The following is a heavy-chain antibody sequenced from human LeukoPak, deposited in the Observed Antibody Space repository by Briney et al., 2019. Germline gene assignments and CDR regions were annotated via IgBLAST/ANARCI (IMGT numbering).Heavy chain of an antibody. CDR3: ARVSRRGSGWYVAFDY. Sequence: GGSLRLSCAASGLTFSSYAMSWVRQAPGKGLEWVSAISGSGGSTYYADSVKGRFTISRDNSKNTPYLQMNSLRAEDTAVYYCARVSRRGSGWYVAFDYWGQGTLVTVSS. CDR2: ISGSGGST. D-gene: IGHD6-19*01. CDR1: GLTFSSYA. J-gene: IGHJ4*02. V-gene: IGHV3-23*01.